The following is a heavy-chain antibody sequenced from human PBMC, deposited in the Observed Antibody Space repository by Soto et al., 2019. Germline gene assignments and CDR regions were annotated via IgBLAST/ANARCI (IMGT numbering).Heavy chain of an antibody. CDR3: ARVLWYSSAWGRGGGMDV. D-gene: IGHD6-19*01. J-gene: IGHJ6*02. V-gene: IGHV1-18*01. Sequence: QVQLVQSGAEVKKPGASVKVSCKASGYTFTSYGISWVRQAPGQGLEWMGWISAYNGNTNYAQKLQGRVTMTTDTSTSTAYMERGSLRSDDTAVYYCARVLWYSSAWGRGGGMDVWGQGTTVTVSS. CDR2: ISAYNGNT. CDR1: GYTFTSYG.